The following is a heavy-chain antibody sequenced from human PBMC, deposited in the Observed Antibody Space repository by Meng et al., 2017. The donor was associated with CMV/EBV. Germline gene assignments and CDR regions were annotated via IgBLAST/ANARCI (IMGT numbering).Heavy chain of an antibody. V-gene: IGHV1-2*02. CDR3: ARVGVRLGPFDH. CDR1: GYTSTGYF. J-gene: IGHJ4*02. CDR2: INPNGGGT. Sequence: QGQMVQPVAELKKPVASVQVSCKSPGYTSTGYFSHWGRQAPGKGLERMGWINPNGGGTNDAQTFQGRVTMTRDTSISTALMALSTLRYDETAVYYCARVGVRLGPFDHWGQGTLVTVSS. D-gene: IGHD6-19*01.